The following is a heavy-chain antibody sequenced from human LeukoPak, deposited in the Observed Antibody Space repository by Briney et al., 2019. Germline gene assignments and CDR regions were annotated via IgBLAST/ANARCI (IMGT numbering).Heavy chain of an antibody. V-gene: IGHV3-30*02. CDR3: ARGSRSGSYVGFAFDI. J-gene: IGHJ3*02. CDR2: IRYDGSNK. CDR1: GFTFDTYG. D-gene: IGHD1-26*01. Sequence: GGSLRLSCAASGFTFDTYGIHWVRQGPGKGLEWVAFIRYDGSNKYYADSVKGRFTISRDNSKNTLYLQMNSLRAEDTAVYYCARGSRSGSYVGFAFDIWGQGTMVTVSS.